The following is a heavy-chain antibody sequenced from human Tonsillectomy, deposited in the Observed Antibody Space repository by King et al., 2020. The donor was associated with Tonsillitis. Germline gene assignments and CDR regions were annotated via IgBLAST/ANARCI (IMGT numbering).Heavy chain of an antibody. V-gene: IGHV4-61*08. CDR3: ARDRELLPYWYFDL. Sequence: QLQLQESGPGLVKPSETLSLTCTVSGDSVSSGAHYWNWMRQPPGKGLEWIGYVYYSGRTDYNPSLRGRATISLDNSKNQFSLKLYSATAADTAVYYCARDRELLPYWYFDLWGRGTLVTVSS. J-gene: IGHJ2*01. D-gene: IGHD2-21*01. CDR2: VYYSGRT. CDR1: GDSVSSGAHY.